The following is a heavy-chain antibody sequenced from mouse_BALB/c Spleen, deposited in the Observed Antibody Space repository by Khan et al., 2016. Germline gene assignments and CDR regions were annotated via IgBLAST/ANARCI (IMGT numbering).Heavy chain of an antibody. CDR2: INTNTGEP. CDR1: GYTFTNYG. Sequence: QIQLVQSGPELKKPGETVKISCKASGYTFTNYGMNWVKQAPGKGLKWPGWINTNTGEPTYAEEFKGRFAFSLETSASTAYLQINNLKNEDTATYFCARYYGRSLYYFDYWGQGTTLTVSS. J-gene: IGHJ2*01. D-gene: IGHD1-1*01. CDR3: ARYYGRSLYYFDY. V-gene: IGHV9-3*02.